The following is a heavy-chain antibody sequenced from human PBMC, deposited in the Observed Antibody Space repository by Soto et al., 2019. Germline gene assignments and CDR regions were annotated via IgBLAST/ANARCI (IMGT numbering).Heavy chain of an antibody. CDR1: GCTLSSYA. D-gene: IGHD3-3*01. CDR3: ERVAVIFGVVGWFDP. Sequence: GASVKVSCNASGCTLSSYAISWVRQAPVQGLEWMGGIIPIFGTANYAQKCQGRVTITADESTSTAYMELSRLRSEDNAVYYCERVAVIFGVVGWFDPWGQGTLVPVYS. V-gene: IGHV1-69*13. CDR2: IIPIFGTA. J-gene: IGHJ5*02.